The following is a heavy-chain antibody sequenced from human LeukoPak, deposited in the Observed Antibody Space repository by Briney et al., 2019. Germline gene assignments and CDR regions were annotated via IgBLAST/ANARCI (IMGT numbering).Heavy chain of an antibody. CDR1: GFTFSSYG. V-gene: IGHV3-30*02. Sequence: GGSLRLSCAASGFTFSSYGMHWVRQAPGKGLEWVAFIRYDGSDKYYADSVKGRFTISRDNSKNTLYLQMNSLRAEDTAVYYCARVSGSGSYYHLDYWGQGTLVTVSS. CDR3: ARVSGSGSYYHLDY. D-gene: IGHD3-10*01. CDR2: IRYDGSDK. J-gene: IGHJ4*02.